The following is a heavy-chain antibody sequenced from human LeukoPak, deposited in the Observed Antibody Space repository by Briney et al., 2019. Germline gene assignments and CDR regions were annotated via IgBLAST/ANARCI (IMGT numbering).Heavy chain of an antibody. CDR3: ARRSDYGDYSYY. V-gene: IGHV1-2*02. Sequence: ASVTVSRKGAECTFTDYYMHRVRLAPAQGIEWMAKINPNSGATAYAERFQGRVTLTRDTSISTIYMELRTLTSSDTAVYYCARRSDYGDYSYYWGQGTPVTVSS. CDR1: ECTFTDYY. D-gene: IGHD4-17*01. J-gene: IGHJ4*02. CDR2: INPNSGAT.